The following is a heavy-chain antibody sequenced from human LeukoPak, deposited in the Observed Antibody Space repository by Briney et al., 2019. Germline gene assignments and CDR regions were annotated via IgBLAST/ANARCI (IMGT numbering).Heavy chain of an antibody. CDR1: GYTFRQYS. Sequence: ASVKVSCKASGYTFRQYSISWVRQAPGKGFEWMGWVSPSHTTKVYAQEFQGRVTMTADTNTNTVSMELRSLRFDDTAVYFCARDYILPLETDNGDGFAIWGQGTVVTVSS. D-gene: IGHD5-24*01. CDR2: VSPSHTTK. J-gene: IGHJ3*01. CDR3: ARDYILPLETDNGDGFAI. V-gene: IGHV1-18*01.